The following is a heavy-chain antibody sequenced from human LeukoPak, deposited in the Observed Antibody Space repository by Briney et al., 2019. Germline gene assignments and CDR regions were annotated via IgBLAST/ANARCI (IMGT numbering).Heavy chain of an antibody. CDR2: ISGSGGST. D-gene: IGHD4-23*01. J-gene: IGHJ4*02. CDR1: GFTFSNYA. Sequence: GGSLRLSCAASGFTFSNYAMTWVRQAPGKGLEWVSAISGSGGSTYYADSVKGRFTISRDNSKNTLYLQMNSLRAEDTAVYYCAKESLPTVVTLELDYWGQGTLVTVSS. V-gene: IGHV3-23*01. CDR3: AKESLPTVVTLELDY.